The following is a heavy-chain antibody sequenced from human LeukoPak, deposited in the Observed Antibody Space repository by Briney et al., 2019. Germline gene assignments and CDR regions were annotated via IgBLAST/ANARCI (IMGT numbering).Heavy chain of an antibody. V-gene: IGHV3-9*01. J-gene: IGHJ4*02. CDR2: INWNSVRI. CDR3: AKDSRRFGESHFDS. CDR1: GFTFDDYA. Sequence: PGGSLRLSCAASGFTFDDYAMYWVRQVPGKGLEWVSGINWNSVRIDYADSVKGRFTISRDNAKNSLYLQMNSLRAEDTALYYCAKDSRRFGESHFDSWGQGTLVTVSS. D-gene: IGHD3-10*01.